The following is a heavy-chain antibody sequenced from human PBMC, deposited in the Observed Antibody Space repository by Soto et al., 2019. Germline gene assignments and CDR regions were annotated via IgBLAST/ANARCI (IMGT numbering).Heavy chain of an antibody. CDR2: ISHSGDT. V-gene: IGHV4-38-2*01. J-gene: IGHJ6*02. CDR1: GYVITNGYH. Sequence: SETLSLACAVSGYVITNGYHWGWIRQPPGKELEWIGTISHSGDTYYNPSLKSRVTISIDTAKNHLSLILSSVTAADTATYYCTRIDCTTTSCFINGMDVWGQGTKVTVSS. D-gene: IGHD2-2*01. CDR3: TRIDCTTTSCFINGMDV.